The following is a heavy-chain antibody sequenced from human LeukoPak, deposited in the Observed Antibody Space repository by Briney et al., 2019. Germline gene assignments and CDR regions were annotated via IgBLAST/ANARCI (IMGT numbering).Heavy chain of an antibody. D-gene: IGHD3-10*01. V-gene: IGHV1-2*02. J-gene: IGHJ4*02. CDR1: GYTFTGYY. CDR2: INPNSGGT. Sequence: ASVKVSCKASGYTFTGYYIQWVRQAPGQGLEWMGWINPNSGGTNYAQKFQGRVTMTRDTSISTAYMELSRLRSDDTAVYYCARVPRIRANCFDYWGQGTLVTVSS. CDR3: ARVPRIRANCFDY.